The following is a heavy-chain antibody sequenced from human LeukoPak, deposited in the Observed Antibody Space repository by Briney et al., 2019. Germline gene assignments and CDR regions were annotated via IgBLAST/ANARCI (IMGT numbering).Heavy chain of an antibody. CDR2: MSYDGNDK. V-gene: IGHV3-30*18. CDR3: AKGARGMSEFDAFDI. Sequence: GGSLRLSCAASGLTWKKYDIHWVRQAPGKGPEWVAVMSYDGNDKLFAESVKGRFTISRDNSKDTLYLQMNSLRAEDTAVYYCAKGARGMSEFDAFDIWGPGTMVTVSS. D-gene: IGHD3-10*01. CDR1: GLTWKKYD. J-gene: IGHJ3*02.